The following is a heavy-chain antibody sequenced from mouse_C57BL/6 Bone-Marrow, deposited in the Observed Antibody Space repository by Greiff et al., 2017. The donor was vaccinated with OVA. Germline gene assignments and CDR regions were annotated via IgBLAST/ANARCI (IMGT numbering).Heavy chain of an antibody. V-gene: IGHV3-6*01. J-gene: IGHJ3*01. CDR3: ARDLLAY. Sequence: EVKLEESGPGLVKPSQSLSLTCSVTGYSITSGYYWNWIRQFPGNKLEWMGYISYDGSNNYNPSLKNRISITRDTSKNQFFLKLNSVTTEDTATYYCARDLLAYWGQGTLVTVSA. CDR1: GYSITSGYY. CDR2: ISYDGSN.